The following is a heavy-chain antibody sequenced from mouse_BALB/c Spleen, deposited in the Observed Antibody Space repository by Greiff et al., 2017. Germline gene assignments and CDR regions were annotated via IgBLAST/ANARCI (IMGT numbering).Heavy chain of an antibody. J-gene: IGHJ4*01. Sequence: EVKLMESGPGLVKPSQSLSLTCSVTGYSITSGYYWNWIRQFPGNKLEWMGYISYDGSNNYNPSLKNRISITRDTSKNQFFLKLNSVTTEDTATYYCARATTATRAMDDWGQGTSVTVSS. CDR3: ARATTATRAMDD. CDR2: ISYDGSN. CDR1: GYSITSGYY. V-gene: IGHV3-6*02. D-gene: IGHD1-2*01.